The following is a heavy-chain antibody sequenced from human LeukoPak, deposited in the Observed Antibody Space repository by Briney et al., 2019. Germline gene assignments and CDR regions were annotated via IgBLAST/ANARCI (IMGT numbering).Heavy chain of an antibody. CDR2: IYYSGST. Sequence: PSETLSLTCTVSGGSISSYYWSWIRQPPGKGLEWIGYIYYSGSTNYNPSLKSRVTISVDTSKNQFSLKLSSVTAADTAVYYCASMGYSGGLDAFDIWGQGTMVTVSS. CDR3: ASMGYSGGLDAFDI. D-gene: IGHD6-19*01. J-gene: IGHJ3*02. V-gene: IGHV4-59*01. CDR1: GGSISSYY.